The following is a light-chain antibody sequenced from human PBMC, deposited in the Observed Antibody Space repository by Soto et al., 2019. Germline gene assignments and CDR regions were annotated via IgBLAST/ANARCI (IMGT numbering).Light chain of an antibody. CDR2: EVS. J-gene: IGLJ2*01. V-gene: IGLV2-14*01. Sequence: QSVLTQPASVSGSPGQSITISCTGTSSDVGAYNYVSWYQQHPGKAPKLMIYEVSNRPSGVSNRFSGSKSGNTASLTISGLQAEDEADYYCNSYTSSSTQVFGGGTQLTVL. CDR3: NSYTSSSTQV. CDR1: SSDVGAYNY.